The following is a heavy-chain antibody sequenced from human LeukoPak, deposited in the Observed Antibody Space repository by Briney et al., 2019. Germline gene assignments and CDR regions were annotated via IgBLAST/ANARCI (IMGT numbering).Heavy chain of an antibody. V-gene: IGHV4-59*08. CDR1: GGSINSYY. D-gene: IGHD6-6*01. J-gene: IGHJ4*02. Sequence: SETLSLTCTVYGGSINSYYWNWIRQPPGKGLEWIGYIYYSGSTTYNPSLKSRVTISVDTSKNQFSLKLSSVTAADTAVYYCARRWGYSSSPHFDYWGQGTLVTVSS. CDR3: ARRWGYSSSPHFDY. CDR2: IYYSGST.